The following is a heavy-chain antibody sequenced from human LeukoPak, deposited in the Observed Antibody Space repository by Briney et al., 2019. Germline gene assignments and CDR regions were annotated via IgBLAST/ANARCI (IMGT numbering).Heavy chain of an antibody. CDR2: IRYDGRNK. CDR3: ARALRIYYYFDY. Sequence: GGSLRLSCAASGFTFSNYGMHWVRQAPGKGLEWVGFIRYDGRNKYYADFVKGRFTISRDNSKNTLYLQMNSLRAEDTAVYYCARALRIYYYFDYWGQGTLVTVSS. CDR1: GFTFSNYG. D-gene: IGHD1-26*01. V-gene: IGHV3-30*02. J-gene: IGHJ4*02.